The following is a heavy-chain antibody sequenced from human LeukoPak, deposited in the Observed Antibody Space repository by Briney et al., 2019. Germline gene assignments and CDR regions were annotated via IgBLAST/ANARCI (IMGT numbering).Heavy chain of an antibody. Sequence: PGGSLRLSCAASGFTFSGSAMHWVRQASGKGLEWVGRIRSKANSYATAYAAWVKGRFTIPRDDSKNTAYLQMNSLKTEDTAVYYCLVTGWVYWGQGTLVTVSS. CDR3: LVTGWVY. CDR1: GFTFSGSA. J-gene: IGHJ4*02. D-gene: IGHD2-21*02. V-gene: IGHV3-73*01. CDR2: IRSKANSYAT.